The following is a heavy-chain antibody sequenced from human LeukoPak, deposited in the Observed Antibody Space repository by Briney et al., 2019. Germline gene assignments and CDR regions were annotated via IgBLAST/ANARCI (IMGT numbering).Heavy chain of an antibody. CDR3: ARGGIGSPDP. V-gene: IGHV4-59*11. Sequence: SETLSLTCTVSGGSIINQYWTWIRQPPGKGLEWIGYIFYSGSTKYNPSLKSRVTISVDTSKDQFSLNLNSVPAADTAVYYCARGGIGSPDPWGQGTLVTVSS. J-gene: IGHJ5*02. CDR2: IFYSGST. D-gene: IGHD2-21*01. CDR1: GGSIINQY.